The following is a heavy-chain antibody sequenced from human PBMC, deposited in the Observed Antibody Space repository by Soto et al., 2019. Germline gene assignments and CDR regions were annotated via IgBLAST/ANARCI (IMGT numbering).Heavy chain of an antibody. CDR3: AREGYCSGARCDFQPFVPGGFDP. J-gene: IGHJ5*02. CDR1: GYTFTSYG. D-gene: IGHD2-15*01. Sequence: ASVKVSCKASGYTFTSYGISWVRQAPGQGLEWMGWISAYNGNTNYAQKLQGRVTMTTDTSTSTAYMELRSLRSDDTAVYYCAREGYCSGARCDFQPFVPGGFDPWGQGTLVTVSS. CDR2: ISAYNGNT. V-gene: IGHV1-18*01.